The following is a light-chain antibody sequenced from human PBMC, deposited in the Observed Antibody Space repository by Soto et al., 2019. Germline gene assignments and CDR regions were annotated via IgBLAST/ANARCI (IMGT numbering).Light chain of an antibody. Sequence: SSELTQPPSVSVAPGKTATITCGGTNIGSKSVHWYQQKPGQAPVLVIYYDNNRPSGIPGRFSGSNSGNTATLIISTVETGDEGDYYCQVWDGSSDHPDVFGTGTKLTVL. CDR3: QVWDGSSDHPDV. J-gene: IGLJ1*01. CDR1: NIGSKS. CDR2: YDN. V-gene: IGLV3-21*04.